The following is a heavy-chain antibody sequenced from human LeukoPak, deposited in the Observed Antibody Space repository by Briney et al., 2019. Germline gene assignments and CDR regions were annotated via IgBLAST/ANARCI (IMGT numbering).Heavy chain of an antibody. J-gene: IGHJ6*03. CDR3: AREPTYYDFWSGYAIGYMDV. Sequence: SETLSLTCTVSGGSISSYYWSWIRQPPGKGLEWIGYIYYSGSTNYNPSLKSRVTISVDTSKNQFSLKLSSVTAADTAVYYCAREPTYYDFWSGYAIGYMDVWGKGTTVTVSS. CDR1: GGSISSYY. CDR2: IYYSGST. V-gene: IGHV4-59*01. D-gene: IGHD3-3*01.